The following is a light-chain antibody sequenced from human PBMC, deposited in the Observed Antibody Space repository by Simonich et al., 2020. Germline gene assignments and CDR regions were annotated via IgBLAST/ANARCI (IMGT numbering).Light chain of an antibody. CDR2: EDS. Sequence: SYELTQPPLVSVSPGQTARITCSGDALPKKYAYWYQQKSGQAPVLVIYEDSKRPSEIPERFSGSSSGTMATLTISGAQVEDEADYYCYSTDSSGNHRVFGGGTKLTVL. CDR1: ALPKKY. V-gene: IGLV3-10*01. CDR3: YSTDSSGNHRV. J-gene: IGLJ3*02.